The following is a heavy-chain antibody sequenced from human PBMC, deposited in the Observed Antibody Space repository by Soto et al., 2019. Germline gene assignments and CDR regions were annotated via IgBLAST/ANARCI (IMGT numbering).Heavy chain of an antibody. V-gene: IGHV3-23*01. CDR2: IGGGGSDT. J-gene: IGHJ5*01. CDR3: AKDAVPYNGKWDWFDS. Sequence: DVQLLESGGGLVQPGGSLTLSCAASRFTFSDFAMSWVRQAPGKGLEWVSSIGGGGSDTYYAEPVKGRFTISRDNSKNTLYLQMDSLRDEDTAVYYCAKDAVPYNGKWDWFDSWGQGTLVIVSS. D-gene: IGHD1-20*01. CDR1: RFTFSDFA.